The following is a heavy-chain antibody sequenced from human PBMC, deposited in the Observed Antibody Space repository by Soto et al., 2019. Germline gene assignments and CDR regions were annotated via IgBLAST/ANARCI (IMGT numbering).Heavy chain of an antibody. CDR2: IYDSGST. V-gene: IGHV4-30-4*01. CDR3: AREVIPLTTDWYFDL. CDR1: GGSISGGVGGLYY. D-gene: IGHD4-17*01. J-gene: IGHJ2*01. Sequence: QLQLRESGPGLVKPSETLSLTCTVSGGSISGGVGGLYYWSWIRQPPGKGLEWIGYIYDSGSTYYNPPLKSRLTISVDTSKNPFSLRLSSVTAADTALYYCAREVIPLTTDWYFDLWGRGTLVTVSS.